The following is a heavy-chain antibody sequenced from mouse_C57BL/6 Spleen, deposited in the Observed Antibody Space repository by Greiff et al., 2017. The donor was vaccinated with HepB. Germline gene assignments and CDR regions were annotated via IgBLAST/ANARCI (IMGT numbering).Heavy chain of an antibody. Sequence: EVQRVESGGGLVKPGGSLKLSCAASGFTFSDYGMHWVRQAPEKGLEWVAYISSGNSTFYYADTVKGRFTISRDNAKNTLFLQMTSLRSEDTAMYYCARDYYGSSAYWGQGTLVTVSA. V-gene: IGHV5-17*01. CDR1: GFTFSDYG. J-gene: IGHJ3*01. CDR2: ISSGNSTF. D-gene: IGHD1-1*01. CDR3: ARDYYGSSAY.